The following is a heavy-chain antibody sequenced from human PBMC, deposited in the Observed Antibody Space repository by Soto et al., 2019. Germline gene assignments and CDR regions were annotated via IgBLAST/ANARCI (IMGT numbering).Heavy chain of an antibody. Sequence: SGGSLRLSCAASGFLFNTFAIHWVRQAPGKGLDWVAVISYDGTNEFYADSVKGRFTISRDNSKDTVYLQMNTPRSEDTALYYCAREIVPAAFTYYHGLDVWGQGTTVTVSS. CDR1: GFLFNTFA. J-gene: IGHJ6*02. D-gene: IGHD2-2*01. CDR2: ISYDGTNE. V-gene: IGHV3-30-3*01. CDR3: AREIVPAAFTYYHGLDV.